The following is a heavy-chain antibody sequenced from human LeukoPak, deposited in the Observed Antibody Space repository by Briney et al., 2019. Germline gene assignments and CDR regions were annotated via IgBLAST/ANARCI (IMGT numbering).Heavy chain of an antibody. V-gene: IGHV1-8*03. CDR2: MNPNSGNT. J-gene: IGHJ4*02. CDR1: GYTFTSYD. D-gene: IGHD3-22*01. Sequence: ASVKVSCKASGYTFTSYDINWVRQATGQGLEWMGWMNPNSGNTGYAQKFQGRVTITRNTSISTAYMELSSLRSEDTAVYYCARGYHTYYYDSSGYLWVYYFDYWGQGTLVTVSS. CDR3: ARGYHTYYYDSSGYLWVYYFDY.